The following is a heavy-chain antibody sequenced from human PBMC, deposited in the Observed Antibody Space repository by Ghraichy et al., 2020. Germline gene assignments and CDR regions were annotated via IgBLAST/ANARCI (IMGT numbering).Heavy chain of an antibody. CDR2: INPNSGGT. CDR1: GYTFTGYY. V-gene: IGHV1-2*04. CDR3: ATQQRWGFSGSGSPLDY. J-gene: IGHJ4*02. Sequence: ASVKVSCKASGYTFTGYYMHWVRQAPGQGLEWMGWINPNSGGTNYAQKFQGWVTMTRDTSISTAYMELSRLGSDDTAVYYCATQQRWGFSGSGSPLDYWGQGTLVTVSS. D-gene: IGHD3-10*01.